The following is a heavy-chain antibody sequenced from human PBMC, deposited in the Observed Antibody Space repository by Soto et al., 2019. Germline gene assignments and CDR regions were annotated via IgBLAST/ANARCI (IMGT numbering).Heavy chain of an antibody. J-gene: IGHJ4*02. Sequence: PSETLSLTCTVSGGPISSYYWSWIRQPAGKGLEWIGRIYTSGSTNYNPSLKSRVTMSVDTSKNQFSLKLSSVTAADTAVYYCAREPPTYYYDSSGYYYFDYWGQGTLVTVSS. V-gene: IGHV4-4*07. CDR3: AREPPTYYYDSSGYYYFDY. CDR2: IYTSGST. D-gene: IGHD3-22*01. CDR1: GGPISSYY.